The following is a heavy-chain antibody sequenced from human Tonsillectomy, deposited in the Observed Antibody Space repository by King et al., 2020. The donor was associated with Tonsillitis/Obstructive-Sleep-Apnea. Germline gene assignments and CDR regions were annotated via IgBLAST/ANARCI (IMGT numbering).Heavy chain of an antibody. CDR1: GGSFSGYY. Sequence: VQLQQWGAGLLKPSETLSLTCAVYGGSFSGYYWNWIRQPPGKGLEWIGEINHSGSTNYNPSLKSRVTISVDTSKNQFSLKLSSVTAADTAVYYCARGGDGSGSYFRGYYMDVWGQGTTVTVSS. CDR3: ARGGDGSGSYFRGYYMDV. D-gene: IGHD3-10*01. V-gene: IGHV4-34*01. J-gene: IGHJ6*03. CDR2: INHSGST.